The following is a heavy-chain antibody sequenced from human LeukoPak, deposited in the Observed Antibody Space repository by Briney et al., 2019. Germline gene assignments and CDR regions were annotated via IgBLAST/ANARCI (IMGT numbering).Heavy chain of an antibody. CDR1: GYTFTSYD. V-gene: IGHV1-8*01. Sequence: ASVKVSCKASGYTFTSYDINWVRQATGQGLEWMGWMNPNSGNTGYAQKFQGRVTMTRNTSISTAYMELSSLRSEDTAVYYCAREDGSLRFLEWLPYYYYYGMDVWGQGTTATVSS. D-gene: IGHD3-3*01. CDR2: MNPNSGNT. CDR3: AREDGSLRFLEWLPYYYYYGMDV. J-gene: IGHJ6*02.